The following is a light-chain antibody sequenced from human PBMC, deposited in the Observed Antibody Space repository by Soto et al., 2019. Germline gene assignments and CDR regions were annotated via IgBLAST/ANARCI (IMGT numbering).Light chain of an antibody. J-gene: IGKJ2*01. V-gene: IGKV1-5*01. CDR2: DAS. Sequence: DIQMTQFPSTLSASVGERVTITCRASQSISSWLAWYQQKPGKAPNLLIYDASSLESGVPSRFSGSGSGTEFTLTISSLQPDYFATYYCQQYNDYPYTFGQGTKLEIK. CDR3: QQYNDYPYT. CDR1: QSISSW.